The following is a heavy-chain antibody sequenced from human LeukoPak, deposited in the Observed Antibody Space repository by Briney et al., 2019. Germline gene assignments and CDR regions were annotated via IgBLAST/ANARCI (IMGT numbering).Heavy chain of an antibody. V-gene: IGHV3-23*01. J-gene: IGHJ4*02. Sequence: PGGSLRLSCAASGFTFSSYGMSWVRQAPGKGLERVSAISGSGGSTYYADSVKGRFTISRDNSKNTLYLQMNSLRAEDTAVYYCAKDTDDYGGKVGGYVDYWGQGTLVTVSS. CDR3: AKDTDDYGGKVGGYVDY. CDR1: GFTFSSYG. D-gene: IGHD4-23*01. CDR2: ISGSGGST.